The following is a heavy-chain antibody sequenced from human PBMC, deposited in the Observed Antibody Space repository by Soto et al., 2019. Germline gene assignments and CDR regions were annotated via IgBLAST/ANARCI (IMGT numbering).Heavy chain of an antibody. J-gene: IGHJ5*02. CDR1: GFTFSSYA. CDR3: AKGPTPRSTIFGVVISNWFDP. V-gene: IGHV3-23*01. Sequence: PGGSLRLSCAASGFTFSSYAMSWVRQAPGKGLEWVSAISGSGGSAYYADSVKGRFTISRDNSKNTLYLQMNSLRAEDTAVYYCAKGPTPRSTIFGVVISNWFDPWGQGTLVTVSS. D-gene: IGHD3-3*01. CDR2: ISGSGGSA.